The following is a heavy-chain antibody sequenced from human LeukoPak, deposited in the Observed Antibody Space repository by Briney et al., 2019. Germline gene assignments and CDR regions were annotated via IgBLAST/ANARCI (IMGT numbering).Heavy chain of an antibody. CDR1: GFTFSSYA. V-gene: IGHV3-23*01. CDR2: ISGSGVST. D-gene: IGHD2-15*01. Sequence: GGSLRLSCAASGFTFSSYAMSWVRQAPGKGLEWVSGISGSGVSTYYADSVKGRFTISRDNSKNTLYLQMNSLRAEDTAAYYCAKDSGSGYCSGGTCYWSDYWGQGTLVTVSS. J-gene: IGHJ4*02. CDR3: AKDSGSGYCSGGTCYWSDY.